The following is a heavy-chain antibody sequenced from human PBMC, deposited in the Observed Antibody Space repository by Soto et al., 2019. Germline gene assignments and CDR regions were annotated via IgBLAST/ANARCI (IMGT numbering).Heavy chain of an antibody. CDR1: GFTFSTYS. CDR3: ARDVRLPDY. J-gene: IGHJ4*02. V-gene: IGHV3-48*01. Sequence: EVQLVESGGGLVPPGGSLRLSCAASGFTFSTYSMNWVRQAPGKGLEWVSFISSTGETTYYADSVKGRLTISRDNAKNSLFLQMNSRTAEDTAVYYCARDVRLPDYWGQGTLVTVSS. D-gene: IGHD3-10*02. CDR2: ISSTGETT.